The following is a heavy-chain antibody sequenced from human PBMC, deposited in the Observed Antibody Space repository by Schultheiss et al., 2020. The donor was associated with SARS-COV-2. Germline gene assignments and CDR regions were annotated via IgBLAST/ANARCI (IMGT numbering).Heavy chain of an antibody. J-gene: IGHJ6*03. CDR2: IRSKTDGGTT. CDR1: GFTFSGSA. D-gene: IGHD3-3*01. V-gene: IGHV3-15*01. Sequence: GGSLRLSCAASGFTFSGSAMHWVRQASGKGLEWVGRIRSKTDGGTTDYAAPVKGRFTISRDDSKNTLYLQMNSLKTEETAVYYCTTVRDDFWSGYYPQYYYMDVWGKGTTVTVSS. CDR3: TTVRDDFWSGYYPQYYYMDV.